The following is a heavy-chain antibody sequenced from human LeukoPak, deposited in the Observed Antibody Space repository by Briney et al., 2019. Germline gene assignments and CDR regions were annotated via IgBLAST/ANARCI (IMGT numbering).Heavy chain of an antibody. CDR3: ARRLLWFGELFNAFDI. Sequence: PSETLSLTCTVSGGSISSSSYYWGWIRQPPGKGLEWIGSIYYSGSTYYNPSLKSRVTISVDTSKNQFSLKLSSVTAADTAVYYCARRLLWFGELFNAFDIWGQGTMVTVSS. CDR1: GGSISSSSYY. D-gene: IGHD3-10*01. J-gene: IGHJ3*02. CDR2: IYYSGST. V-gene: IGHV4-39*01.